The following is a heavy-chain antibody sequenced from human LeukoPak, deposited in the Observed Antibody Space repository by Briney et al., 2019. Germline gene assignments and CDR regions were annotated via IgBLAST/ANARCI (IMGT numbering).Heavy chain of an antibody. CDR1: GFTVSSNY. CDR2: IYIGGGT. V-gene: IGHV3-53*01. Sequence: PGESLRLSCAASGFTVSSNYMSWVRQAPGKGLEWVSIIYIGGGTYYTESVKGRFTISRDNSRNTLNLQMNSLRVEDTAVYFCARGGLAYYFAYWGQGTLVTVSS. J-gene: IGHJ4*02. D-gene: IGHD3/OR15-3a*01. CDR3: ARGGLAYYFAY.